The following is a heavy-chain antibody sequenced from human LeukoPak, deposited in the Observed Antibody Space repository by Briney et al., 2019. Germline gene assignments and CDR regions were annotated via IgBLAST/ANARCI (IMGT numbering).Heavy chain of an antibody. D-gene: IGHD5-18*01. V-gene: IGHV3-66*01. Sequence: QPGGSLRLSCAASGFTFSSYGMHWVCQAPGKGLEWLSVIYSGGSTYYADSVKGRFTISRDNSKNTLYLQMNSLRAEDTAVYYCTTKRGYSYGYADWGQGTLVTVSS. CDR2: IYSGGST. J-gene: IGHJ4*02. CDR3: TTKRGYSYGYAD. CDR1: GFTFSSYG.